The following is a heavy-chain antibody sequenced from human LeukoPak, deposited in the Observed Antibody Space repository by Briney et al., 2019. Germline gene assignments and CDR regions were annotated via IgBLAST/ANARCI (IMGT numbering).Heavy chain of an antibody. V-gene: IGHV3-20*04. CDR3: ARGDYFASGSYSDY. Sequence: PGGSLRLSCAASGFSFNDYGMSWVRQAPGQGPEWVSGITWNGGSTDYAASVKGRFTISRDNVQNSLYLQMNSLRAEDTAVYYCARGDYFASGSYSDYWGQGILVTVSS. D-gene: IGHD3-10*01. CDR1: GFSFNDYG. CDR2: ITWNGGST. J-gene: IGHJ4*02.